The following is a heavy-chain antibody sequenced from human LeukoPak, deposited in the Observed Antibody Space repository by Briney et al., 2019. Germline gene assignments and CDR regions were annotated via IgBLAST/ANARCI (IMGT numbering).Heavy chain of an antibody. Sequence: GGSLRLSCAASGFTFSSYAMHWVRQAPGKGLEWVAVISYDGSNKYYADSVKGRFTISRDNSKNTLYLQMNSLRAEYTAVYYCAREYYTVRGVFDYWGQGTLSPSPQ. J-gene: IGHJ4*02. D-gene: IGHD3-10*01. CDR1: GFTFSSYA. CDR3: AREYYTVRGVFDY. V-gene: IGHV3-30*04. CDR2: ISYDGSNK.